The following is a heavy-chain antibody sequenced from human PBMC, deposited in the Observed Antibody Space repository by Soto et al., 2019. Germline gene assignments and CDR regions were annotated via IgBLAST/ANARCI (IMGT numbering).Heavy chain of an antibody. CDR3: ARGQVHGSGSYYVLDY. J-gene: IGHJ4*02. CDR1: GGSFSGYY. Sequence: SETLSLTCAVYGGSFSGYYWSWIRQPPGKGLEWIGEINHSGSTNYNPSLKSRVTISVDTSKNQFSLKLSSVTAADTAVYYCARGQVHGSGSYYVLDYWGQGTLVTVSS. D-gene: IGHD3-10*01. V-gene: IGHV4-34*01. CDR2: INHSGST.